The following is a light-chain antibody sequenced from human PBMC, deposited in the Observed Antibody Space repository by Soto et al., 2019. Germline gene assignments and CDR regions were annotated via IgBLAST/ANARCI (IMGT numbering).Light chain of an antibody. Sequence: DIQMTQSPSSVSASVGDRVTITCRASQSISSWLAWYQQEPGKAPKLLIYAASSLQSGVPSRFSGSGFGTDFTLTISSLQPEDFATYYCQQANTFPQTFGQGTKVDIK. CDR3: QQANTFPQT. CDR1: QSISSW. CDR2: AAS. J-gene: IGKJ1*01. V-gene: IGKV1-12*01.